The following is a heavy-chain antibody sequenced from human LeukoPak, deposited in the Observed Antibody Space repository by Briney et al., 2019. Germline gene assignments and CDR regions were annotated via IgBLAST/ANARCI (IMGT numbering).Heavy chain of an antibody. CDR2: IFYSGST. CDR3: ARSIVVVPAGLFFEH. D-gene: IGHD2-2*01. CDR1: GGSISSSRFY. V-gene: IGHV4-39*01. J-gene: IGHJ4*02. Sequence: SETLSLTCTVSGGSISSSRFYWGWIRQPPGKGLEWIGSIFYSGSTYYNPSLKSRVTVSVDTSKNQFSLKLSSVTAADTAVYYCARSIVVVPAGLFFEHWGQGTLVTVSS.